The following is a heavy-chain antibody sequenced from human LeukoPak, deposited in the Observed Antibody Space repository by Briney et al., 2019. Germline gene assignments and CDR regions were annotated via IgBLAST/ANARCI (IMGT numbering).Heavy chain of an antibody. J-gene: IGHJ4*02. CDR1: GFTFSSYS. Sequence: QPGGSLGLSCAASGFTFSSYSMNWFRQAPGKGLEWVGFIRSKTYGGTGEYAASVKGRFTISRDDSKSIAHLQMNSLKTEDTAVYYCTRSESGTYKGGFDFWGQGTLVTVSS. CDR2: IRSKTYGGTG. D-gene: IGHD1-26*01. V-gene: IGHV3-49*03. CDR3: TRSESGTYKGGFDF.